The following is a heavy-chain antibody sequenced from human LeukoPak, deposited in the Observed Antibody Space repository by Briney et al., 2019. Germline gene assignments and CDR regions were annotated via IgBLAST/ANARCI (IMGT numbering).Heavy chain of an antibody. J-gene: IGHJ5*02. V-gene: IGHV6-1*01. CDR1: GDSVSSNRAA. CDR2: TYYRSKWYN. CDR3: ARGVSKTRGDWFDP. D-gene: IGHD2-2*01. Sequence: SQTLSLTCAIYGDSVSSNRAAWNWIRQSPSRGLEWLGRTYYRSKWYNDYALSVKSRITINPDTSKNQFSLQLRSVTPEDTAVYYCARGVSKTRGDWFDPWGQGTLVTVSS.